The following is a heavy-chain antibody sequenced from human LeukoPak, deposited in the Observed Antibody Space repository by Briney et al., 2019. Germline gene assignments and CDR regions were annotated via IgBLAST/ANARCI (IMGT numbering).Heavy chain of an antibody. V-gene: IGHV1-2*02. CDR3: ARDRSSSSLHWFDP. CDR2: INPNSGGT. J-gene: IGHJ5*02. D-gene: IGHD6-6*01. Sequence: ASVKVSCKASGYTFTGYYMHWVRQAPGQGLEWMGWINPNSGGTNYAQKFQGRVTMTRDTSISTAYMELSRLRSDDTAVYYCARDRSSSSLHWFDPWGQGTLVTVSS. CDR1: GYTFTGYY.